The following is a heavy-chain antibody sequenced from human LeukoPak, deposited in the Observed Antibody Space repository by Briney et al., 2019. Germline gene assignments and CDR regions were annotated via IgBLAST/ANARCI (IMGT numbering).Heavy chain of an antibody. CDR2: IYDSGST. J-gene: IGHJ4*02. CDR3: AKSGGYGLIDY. Sequence: SETLSLTCTVSGASISGSGYYWGWIRQPPGKGLEWIGNIYDSGSTYYNASLQSRVTISIDTSKNQSSLRLSSVTAADTAMYYCAKSGGYGLIDYWGQGTLVTVSS. V-gene: IGHV4-39*01. CDR1: GASISGSGYY. D-gene: IGHD1-26*01.